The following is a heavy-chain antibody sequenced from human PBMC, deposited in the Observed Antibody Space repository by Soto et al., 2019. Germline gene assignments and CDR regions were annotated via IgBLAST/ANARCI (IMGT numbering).Heavy chain of an antibody. Sequence: SETLSLTCTVSGGSISSGGYYWSWIRQHPGKGLEWIGYIYYSGSTYYNPSLKSRVTISVDTSKNQFSLKLSSVTAADTAVYYCARRVRATVTTFDYWGQGTLVTVSS. CDR2: IYYSGST. D-gene: IGHD4-17*01. V-gene: IGHV4-31*03. CDR3: ARRVRATVTTFDY. J-gene: IGHJ4*02. CDR1: GGSISSGGYY.